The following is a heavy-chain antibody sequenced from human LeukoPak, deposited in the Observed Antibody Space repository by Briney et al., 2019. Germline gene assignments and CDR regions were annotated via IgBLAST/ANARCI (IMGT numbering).Heavy chain of an antibody. J-gene: IGHJ4*02. CDR1: RYSFTSYY. CDR2: INPSDGDT. CDR3: ARDQGRAADYVWGSYFDY. D-gene: IGHD3-16*01. Sequence: ASVRVSSKASRYSFTSYYIHSVRQAPGPRREGMGIINPSDGDTMYAQMFKGRVTLTRDTSTSTVYMELSSLKSEDTAVYFCARDQGRAADYVWGSYFDYWGQGALVTVSS. V-gene: IGHV1-46*01.